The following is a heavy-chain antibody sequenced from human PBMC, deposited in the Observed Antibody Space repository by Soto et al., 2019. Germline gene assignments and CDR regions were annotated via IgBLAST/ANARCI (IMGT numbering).Heavy chain of an antibody. D-gene: IGHD6-19*01. J-gene: IGHJ5*02. CDR1: GFTFSSSA. CDR3: ETRIGNIGWYWLDT. CDR2: IVLGNGNT. Sequence: QMHLVQSGPEVKRPGTSLKVSCKASGFTFSSSAVQWVRQARGQPLEWIGWIVLGNGNTNYAQKFQQRVTITRDMSTSTGYIEVRSLTYEDTAVYYFETRIGNIGWYWLDTWGQGTLVTVSS. V-gene: IGHV1-58*01.